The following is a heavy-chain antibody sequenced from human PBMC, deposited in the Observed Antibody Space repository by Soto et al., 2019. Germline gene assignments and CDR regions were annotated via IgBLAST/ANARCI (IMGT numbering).Heavy chain of an antibody. V-gene: IGHV3-23*01. CDR2: ISGSGGST. Sequence: GGPIRHRWAAAGVTFVNYGVSRIRQNKGKGLEWVSAISGSGGSTYYADSVKGRFTISRDNSKNTLYLQMNSLRAEDTAVYYCAKDYDFWSGYRDYWGQGTLVTVSS. CDR3: AKDYDFWSGYRDY. D-gene: IGHD3-3*01. CDR1: GVTFVNYG. J-gene: IGHJ4*02.